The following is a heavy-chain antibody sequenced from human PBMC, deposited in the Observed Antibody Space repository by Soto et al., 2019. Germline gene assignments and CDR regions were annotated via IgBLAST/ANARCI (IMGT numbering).Heavy chain of an antibody. J-gene: IGHJ6*02. CDR3: ARRITMVRGPYYYYGMDV. CDR2: ISSTSSTK. CDR1: GFTFSSHG. V-gene: IGHV3-48*02. Sequence: GGSLRLSCDASGFTFSSHGMTWVRQAPGKGLEWVAFISSTSSTKNYEDSVKGRFTISRDNTKNSLYLQMSSLRDEDTAVYYCARRITMVRGPYYYYGMDVWGQGTTVTVSS. D-gene: IGHD3-10*01.